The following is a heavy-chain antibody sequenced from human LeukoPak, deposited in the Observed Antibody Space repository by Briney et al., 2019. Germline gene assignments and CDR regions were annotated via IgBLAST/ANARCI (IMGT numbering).Heavy chain of an antibody. CDR3: APGSTGGNRGSWFDP. V-gene: IGHV4-59*08. Sequence: SETLSLTCTVSGGSISSFYGSWIRQPPGKGLEWVVYIYYSRDTNYPPSLKCPLTISIATSKHQFSLRLRSVTAADTSVYHCAPGSTGGNRGSWFDPWGQGTLVTVSS. D-gene: IGHD2-8*02. J-gene: IGHJ5*02. CDR1: GGSISSFY. CDR2: IYYSRDT.